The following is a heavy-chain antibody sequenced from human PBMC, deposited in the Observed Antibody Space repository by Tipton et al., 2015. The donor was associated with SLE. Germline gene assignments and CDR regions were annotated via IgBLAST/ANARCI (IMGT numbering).Heavy chain of an antibody. V-gene: IGHV4-39*07. Sequence: TLSLTCTISGGSITRDDYYWSWIRQPPGKGLEWIGSMFYSGTTYYNPSLKSRFTISVDTSKNQFSLKLSSVTAADTAVYNCVRDRSYAHFDYWGQGTLVTVSS. D-gene: IGHD1-26*01. CDR1: GGSITRDDYY. CDR3: VRDRSYAHFDY. J-gene: IGHJ4*02. CDR2: MFYSGTT.